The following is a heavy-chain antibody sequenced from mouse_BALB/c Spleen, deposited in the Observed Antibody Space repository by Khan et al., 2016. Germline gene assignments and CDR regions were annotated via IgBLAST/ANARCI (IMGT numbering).Heavy chain of an antibody. V-gene: IGHV1-9*01. Sequence: QVQLQQSGAELMKPGASVKISCKASGYTFSRYWIEWIKERPGHGLEWIGEILPGTDSTNYNDKFKGKAAFTAESSSSTAYIQLNSLTSDDSTVYYCARGAAWGQGTLVTVSA. CDR2: ILPGTDST. CDR1: GYTFSRYW. CDR3: ARGAA. J-gene: IGHJ3*01.